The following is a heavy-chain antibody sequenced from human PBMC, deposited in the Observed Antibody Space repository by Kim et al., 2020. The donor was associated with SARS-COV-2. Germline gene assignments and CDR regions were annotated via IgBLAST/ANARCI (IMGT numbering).Heavy chain of an antibody. CDR2: TFYRSKWYN. CDR1: GDSVSSNSAA. Sequence: SQTLSLTCAISGDSVSSNSAAWNWIRQSPSRGLEWLGRTFYRSKWYNEYAVFAKSGITVNSDTSKNQFSLQLSSLTPEDTAVYFCVRGGGWFDTWGQGIL. J-gene: IGHJ5*02. V-gene: IGHV6-1*01. CDR3: VRGGGWFDT.